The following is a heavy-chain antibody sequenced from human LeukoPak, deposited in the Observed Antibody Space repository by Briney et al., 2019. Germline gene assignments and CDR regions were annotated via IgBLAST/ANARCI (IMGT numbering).Heavy chain of an antibody. Sequence: ASVKVSCEASGYTFTYHTIHWVRQAPGQGLEWMGWINPNIGTTNYAKRFQGRLTVTRDTSINTAFMELSSLNPDDTAVFYCARRYDSRGPVTFDFWGPGTLVTVSS. CDR1: GYTFTYHT. CDR2: INPNIGTT. V-gene: IGHV1-2*02. J-gene: IGHJ3*01. D-gene: IGHD3-22*01. CDR3: ARRYDSRGPVTFDF.